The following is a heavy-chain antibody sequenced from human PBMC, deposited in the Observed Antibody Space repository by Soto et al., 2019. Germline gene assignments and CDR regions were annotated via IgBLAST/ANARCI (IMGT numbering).Heavy chain of an antibody. Sequence: RGESLKISCKGSGYSFTSYWISWVRQMPGKGLEWMGRIDPSDSYTNYSPSFQGHVTISADKSISTAYLQWSSLKASDTAMYYCARQYYYGSGSLHQYGMDVWGQGTTVTVSS. V-gene: IGHV5-10-1*01. CDR3: ARQYYYGSGSLHQYGMDV. CDR1: GYSFTSYW. D-gene: IGHD3-10*01. J-gene: IGHJ6*02. CDR2: IDPSDSYT.